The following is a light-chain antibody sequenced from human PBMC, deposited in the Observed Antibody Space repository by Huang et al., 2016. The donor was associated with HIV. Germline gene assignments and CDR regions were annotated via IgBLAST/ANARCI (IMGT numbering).Light chain of an antibody. CDR3: QQSFSVPRT. J-gene: IGKJ1*01. V-gene: IGKV1-39*01. Sequence: DIQMTQSPPSLSASVGDRVTFTCRANQNITKSLNWYQQKPGKAPKLLFYTASTLESGVPSSFSGGGSGSRFTLNITNLQPEDFATYYCQQSFSVPRTFG. CDR1: QNITKS. CDR2: TAS.